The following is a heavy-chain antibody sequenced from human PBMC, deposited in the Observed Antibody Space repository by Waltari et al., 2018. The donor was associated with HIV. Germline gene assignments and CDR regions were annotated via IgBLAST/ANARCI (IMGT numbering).Heavy chain of an antibody. Sequence: EVQLVESGGGLVQPGGSLKLSCAASGFTFSGSAMHWVRQASGKGLGGVGRIRSKANSYATAYAASVKGRFTISRDDSKNTAYLQMNSLKTEDTAVYYCTTTGIDFDYWGQGTLVTVSS. D-gene: IGHD3-10*01. CDR3: TTTGIDFDY. CDR2: IRSKANSYAT. J-gene: IGHJ4*02. V-gene: IGHV3-73*01. CDR1: GFTFSGSA.